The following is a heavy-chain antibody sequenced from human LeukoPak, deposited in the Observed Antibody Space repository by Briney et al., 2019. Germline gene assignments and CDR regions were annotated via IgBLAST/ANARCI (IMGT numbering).Heavy chain of an antibody. CDR1: GFTFSGNW. V-gene: IGHV3-74*01. D-gene: IGHD3/OR15-3a*01. Sequence: GGSLRLSCAASGFTFSGNWMHWVRQGPGKGLVWVSRINSDGSSTIYADPVKGRFTISRDNAKNTLFLQMDSLRAEDTAVYYCARNSRTDFDYWGQGTLVTVSS. CDR3: ARNSRTDFDY. J-gene: IGHJ4*02. CDR2: INSDGSST.